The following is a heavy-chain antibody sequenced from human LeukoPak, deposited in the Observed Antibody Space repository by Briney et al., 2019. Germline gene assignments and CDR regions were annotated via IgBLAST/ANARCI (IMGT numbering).Heavy chain of an antibody. Sequence: GGSLRLSCAASGFTFSSYGMHWVRQAPGKGLEWVAVISYDGSSKYYADSVKGRFTISRDNSKNTLYLQMNSLRAEDTAVYYCATTSGGYFDYWGQGTLVTVSS. CDR1: GFTFSSYG. V-gene: IGHV3-30*03. J-gene: IGHJ4*02. D-gene: IGHD2-8*02. CDR3: ATTSGGYFDY. CDR2: ISYDGSSK.